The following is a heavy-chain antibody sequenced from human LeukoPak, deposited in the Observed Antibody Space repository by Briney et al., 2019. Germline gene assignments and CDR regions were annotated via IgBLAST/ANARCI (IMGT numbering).Heavy chain of an antibody. Sequence: GGSLRLSCAASGFTFSRYAMNWARQAPGKGLEWVSGITGSGDRANYADSVKGRFTISRDNSKNTLYLQMNSLRAEDTAVYYCARGPDYGDFLLWGQGTLVTVSS. CDR1: GFTFSRYA. CDR2: ITGSGDRA. CDR3: ARGPDYGDFLL. D-gene: IGHD4-17*01. J-gene: IGHJ4*02. V-gene: IGHV3-23*01.